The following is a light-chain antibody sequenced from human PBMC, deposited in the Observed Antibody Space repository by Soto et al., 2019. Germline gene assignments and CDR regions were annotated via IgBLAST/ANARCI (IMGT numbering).Light chain of an antibody. CDR2: STF. Sequence: DIQMTQSPSSLSASVGDRVTITCRASQSIYYNLNWYQQKPGKAPTLLIYSTFTLQSGVPSRFSGSGSGTEFTLTINSLQPEDFATYFCQQSYSTRDFGPGTKVDIK. CDR3: QQSYSTRD. J-gene: IGKJ3*01. V-gene: IGKV1-39*01. CDR1: QSIYYN.